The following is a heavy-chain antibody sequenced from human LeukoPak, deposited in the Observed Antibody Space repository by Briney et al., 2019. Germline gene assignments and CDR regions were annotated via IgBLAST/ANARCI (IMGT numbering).Heavy chain of an antibody. CDR1: GGSISSSSYY. J-gene: IGHJ4*02. V-gene: IGHV4-39*07. D-gene: IGHD6-19*01. Sequence: SETLSLTCTVSGGSISSSSYYWSWIRQPPGKGLEWIGEINHSGSTNYNPSLKSRVTISVDTSKNQFSLKLSSVTAADTAVYYCARYKRRDSGWYEYYFDYWGQGTQVIVSS. CDR3: ARYKRRDSGWYEYYFDY. CDR2: INHSGST.